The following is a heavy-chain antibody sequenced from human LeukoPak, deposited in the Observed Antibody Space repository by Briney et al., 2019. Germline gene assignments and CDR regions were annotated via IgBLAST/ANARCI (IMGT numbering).Heavy chain of an antibody. Sequence: PGGSLALSCAASGFTFRNYVIHWVRQAPGKGLEWVAVTSSDLNVKLYADSVKGRFTISRDNSRSTLYLQMNSLRPEDTAVYYCARAGAFVGDFWSGYHNWFDPWGQGTLVTVSS. CDR3: ARAGAFVGDFWSGYHNWFDP. J-gene: IGHJ5*02. CDR1: GFTFRNYV. D-gene: IGHD3-3*01. V-gene: IGHV3-30-3*01. CDR2: TSSDLNVK.